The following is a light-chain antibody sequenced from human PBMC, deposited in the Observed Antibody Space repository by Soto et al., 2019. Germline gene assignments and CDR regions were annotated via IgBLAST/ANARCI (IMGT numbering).Light chain of an antibody. CDR1: QSVSSY. V-gene: IGKV3-11*01. CDR3: QQRTDWTPWT. CDR2: DAS. J-gene: IGKJ1*01. Sequence: EIVMTQSPATLSVSPGERATLSCRASQSVSSYLAWYQQKPGQAPRLLIYDASNRATGIPARFSGSGSGTDFTLSISSREPEDFAVYYFQQRTDWTPWTFGQGTKVDI.